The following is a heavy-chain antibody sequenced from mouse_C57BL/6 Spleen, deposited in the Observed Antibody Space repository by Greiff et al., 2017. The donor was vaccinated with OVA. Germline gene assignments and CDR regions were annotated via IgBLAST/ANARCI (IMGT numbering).Heavy chain of an antibody. Sequence: EVKLQESGGGLVKPGGSLKLSCAASGFTFSDYGMHWVRQAREKGLEWVAYISSGSSTIYYADTVKGRFTISRDNAKNTLFLQMTSLRSEDTAMYYCARGLGYGNSDYWGQGTTLTVSS. CDR3: ARGLGYGNSDY. D-gene: IGHD2-10*02. V-gene: IGHV5-17*01. CDR2: ISSGSSTI. CDR1: GFTFSDYG. J-gene: IGHJ2*01.